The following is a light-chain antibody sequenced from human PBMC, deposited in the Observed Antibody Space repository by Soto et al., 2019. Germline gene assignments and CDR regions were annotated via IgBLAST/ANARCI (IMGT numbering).Light chain of an antibody. CDR1: QSIKSW. V-gene: IGKV1-5*03. CDR2: KAS. CDR3: HQYDSYPIT. Sequence: DIQMTQSPSTLSASVGDRVTITCRATQSIKSWLAWYQQKPGKAPKPLIYKASSLASGVPSRFSGSGSGTEFTLAISSLQPDDFATYYCHQYDSYPITFGGGTKVEIK. J-gene: IGKJ4*01.